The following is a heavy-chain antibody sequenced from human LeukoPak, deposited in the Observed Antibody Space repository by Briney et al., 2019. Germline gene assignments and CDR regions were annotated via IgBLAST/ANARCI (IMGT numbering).Heavy chain of an antibody. CDR1: GDTFTGYY. CDR3: ARVGPTTVTGTIGWFDP. D-gene: IGHD1-7*01. Sequence: ASVKVSCKASGDTFTGYYMHWVRQAPGQGLEWMGWINPNSGGTNYAQKFQGRVTMTRDTSISTAYMELSRLRSDDTAVYYCARVGPTTVTGTIGWFDPWGQGTLVTVSS. CDR2: INPNSGGT. J-gene: IGHJ5*02. V-gene: IGHV1-2*02.